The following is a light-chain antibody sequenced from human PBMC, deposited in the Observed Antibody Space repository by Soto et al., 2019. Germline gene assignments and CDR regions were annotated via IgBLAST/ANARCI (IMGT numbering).Light chain of an antibody. CDR2: EVS. J-gene: IGLJ1*01. CDR3: SSYTSSSTHYV. Sequence: QSALTQPASVSGSPGQSITISCNGTSSDVGGYNYVSWYQQHPGKAPKLMIYEVSNRPSGVSNRFSGSKSGNTASLTISGLQAEDEADYYCSSYTSSSTHYVFGTGTKVTVL. V-gene: IGLV2-14*01. CDR1: SSDVGGYNY.